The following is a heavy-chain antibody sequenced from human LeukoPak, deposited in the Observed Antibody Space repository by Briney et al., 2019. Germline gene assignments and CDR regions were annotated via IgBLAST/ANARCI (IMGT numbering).Heavy chain of an antibody. Sequence: SETLSLTCAVYGGSFSGYYWSWIRQPPGKGLEWIGEINHSGSSNYNPSLKSRVTVSVDTSKNHFSLKLPSVTAADTAVYYCARGSQYHYESGAYYSHDFWGQGTLVTVSS. CDR3: ARGSQYHYESGAYYSHDF. CDR1: GGSFSGYY. J-gene: IGHJ4*02. D-gene: IGHD3-22*01. CDR2: INHSGSS. V-gene: IGHV4-34*01.